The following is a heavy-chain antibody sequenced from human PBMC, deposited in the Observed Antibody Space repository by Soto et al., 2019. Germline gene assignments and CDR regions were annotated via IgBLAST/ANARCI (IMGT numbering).Heavy chain of an antibody. V-gene: IGHV3-23*01. CDR1: GFTFSSYG. D-gene: IGHD6-19*01. Sequence: EVQQLESGGGLVQPGGSLRLSCAASGFTFSSYGMSWVRQAPGKGLEWVSAISGSGGSTYNADSVKGRFTISRDNSKNTLYLQMNSLRAEDTAVYYCAKNEGYSSGWYLDWCQGTLVTVSS. CDR2: ISGSGGST. J-gene: IGHJ4*02. CDR3: AKNEGYSSGWYLD.